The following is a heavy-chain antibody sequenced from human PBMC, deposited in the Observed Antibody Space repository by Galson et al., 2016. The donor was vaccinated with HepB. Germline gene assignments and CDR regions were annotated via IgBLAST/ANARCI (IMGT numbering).Heavy chain of an antibody. V-gene: IGHV3-23*01. CDR1: GFTFSTYA. D-gene: IGHD3-22*01. CDR3: AKDLDPYDSGGFYSTDY. J-gene: IGHJ4*02. CDR2: ISGSGANT. Sequence: SLRLSCAASGFTFSTYAMSWVRQAPGKGLEWVSGISGSGANTYYADSVKGRFTISRDNSKNTLYLQMNGLRAEDTAVYYCAKDLDPYDSGGFYSTDYWDQGTLVTVSS.